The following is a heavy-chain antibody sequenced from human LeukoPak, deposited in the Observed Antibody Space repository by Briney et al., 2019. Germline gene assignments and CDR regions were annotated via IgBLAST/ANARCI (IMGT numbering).Heavy chain of an antibody. V-gene: IGHV1-2*06. Sequence: ASVKVSCKASGYTFTGYYMHWVRQAPGQGLGWMGRINPNSGGTNYAQKFQGRVTMTRDTSISTAYMELSRLRSDDTAVYYCARTQDGYYNKGYSDVWGKGTTVTVSS. CDR1: GYTFTGYY. CDR3: ARTQDGYYNKGYSDV. CDR2: INPNSGGT. D-gene: IGHD5-24*01. J-gene: IGHJ6*03.